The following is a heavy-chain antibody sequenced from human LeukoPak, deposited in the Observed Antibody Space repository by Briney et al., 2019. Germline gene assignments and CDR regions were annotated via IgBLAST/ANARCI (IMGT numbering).Heavy chain of an antibody. J-gene: IGHJ4*02. Sequence: ASVKVSCKASGYTFTSFRISGVRQAPGLGLEWIGLINAYNGNTNYAQNFQGRVTMTTDTSTTTAYMELRSLRSDDTAVYYCSREICGRCACWGQGTLVTVSS. CDR2: INAYNGNT. D-gene: IGHD2-15*01. V-gene: IGHV1-18*01. CDR1: GYTFTSFR. CDR3: SREICGRCAC.